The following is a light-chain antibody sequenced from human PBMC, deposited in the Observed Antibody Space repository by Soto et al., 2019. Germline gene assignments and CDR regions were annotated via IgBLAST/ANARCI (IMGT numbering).Light chain of an antibody. CDR3: QHYNNWPPWT. V-gene: IGKV3-15*01. J-gene: IGKJ1*01. CDR2: GAS. CDR1: QSVSSN. Sequence: EIVMTQSPATLSVSPGERATLSCRASQSVSSNLAWYQQKPGQAPRLLIYGASTRATGIPSRFSGSGSGTEFTLTISSLQSEDFAVYYFQHYNNWPPWTCGQGTKVEIK.